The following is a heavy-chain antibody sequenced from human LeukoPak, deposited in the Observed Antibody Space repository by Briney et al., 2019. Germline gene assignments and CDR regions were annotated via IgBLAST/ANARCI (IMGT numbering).Heavy chain of an antibody. CDR1: GGSISSGSYY. CDR3: ARAPENYYMDV. Sequence: PSETLSLTCTVSGGSISSGSYYWSWIQQPAGKGLEWIGRIYTSGSTNSNPSLKSRVTISVDTSKNQFSLKLSSVTAADTAVYYCARAPENYYMDVWGKGTTVTVSS. V-gene: IGHV4-61*02. J-gene: IGHJ6*03. CDR2: IYTSGST.